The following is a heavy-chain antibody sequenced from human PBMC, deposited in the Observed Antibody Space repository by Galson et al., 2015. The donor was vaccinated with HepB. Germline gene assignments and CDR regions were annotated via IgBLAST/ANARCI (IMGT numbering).Heavy chain of an antibody. CDR1: GYTFTSYG. J-gene: IGHJ6*02. CDR2: ISAYNGNT. D-gene: IGHD1-1*01. Sequence: SVKVSCEASGYTFTSYGISWVRQAPGQGLEWMGWISAYNGNTNYAQKLQGRVTMTTDTSTSTAFMELRSLRSDDTAVYYCARDKNWNDYYYYGMDVWGQGTTVTVSS. CDR3: ARDKNWNDYYYYGMDV. V-gene: IGHV1-18*04.